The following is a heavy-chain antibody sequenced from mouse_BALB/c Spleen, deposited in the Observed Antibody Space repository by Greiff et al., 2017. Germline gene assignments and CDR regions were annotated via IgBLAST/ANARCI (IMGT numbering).Heavy chain of an antibody. CDR1: GFSLTSYG. J-gene: IGHJ1*01. Sequence: VKLMESGPGLVAPSQSLSITCTVSGFSLTSYGVHWVRQPPGKGLEWLGVIWAGGSTNYNSALMSRLSISKDNSKSQVFLKMNSLQTDDTAMYYCARDLTGTGWYFDVWGAGTTVTVSS. D-gene: IGHD4-1*01. CDR2: IWAGGST. CDR3: ARDLTGTGWYFDV. V-gene: IGHV2-9*02.